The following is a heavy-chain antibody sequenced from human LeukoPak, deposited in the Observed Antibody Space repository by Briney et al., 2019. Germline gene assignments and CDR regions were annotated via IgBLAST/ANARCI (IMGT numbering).Heavy chain of an antibody. V-gene: IGHV1-2*02. D-gene: IGHD3-10*01. Sequence: ASVKVSCKASGYTFTGYYMHWVRQAPGQGLEWMGWINPNSGGTNYAQKFQGRVTMTRGTSISTAYMELSRLRSDDTAVYYGARMTAEGGTGEGGGGFDYWGQGTLVTVSS. CDR2: INPNSGGT. CDR1: GYTFTGYY. J-gene: IGHJ4*02. CDR3: ARMTAEGGTGEGGGGFDY.